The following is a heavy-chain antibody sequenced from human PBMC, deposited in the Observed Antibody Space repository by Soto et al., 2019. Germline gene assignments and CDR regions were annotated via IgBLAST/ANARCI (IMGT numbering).Heavy chain of an antibody. CDR1: GGYISSGGYY. J-gene: IGHJ2*01. Sequence: TSETLSLTCTVSGGYISSGGYYWSWIRQHPGKGLEWIGYIYYSGSTYYNPSLKSRVTISVDTSKNQFSLKLSSVTAADTAVYYCASYFTVTTNHWYFDLWGRGTLVT. V-gene: IGHV4-31*03. D-gene: IGHD4-17*01. CDR2: IYYSGST. CDR3: ASYFTVTTNHWYFDL.